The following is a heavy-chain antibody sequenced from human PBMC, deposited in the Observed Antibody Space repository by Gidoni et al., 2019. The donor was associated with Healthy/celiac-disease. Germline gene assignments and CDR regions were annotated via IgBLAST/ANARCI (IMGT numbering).Heavy chain of an antibody. Sequence: EVQLVESGGGLVQPGGSLRLSCAASGFPFGSYWMSWVRQAPGKGLEWVANIKQDGSEKYYVDSVKGRFTISRDNAKNSLYLQMNSLRAEDTAVYYCARDLVRYYYDSSGYHDYWGQGTLVTVSS. CDR3: ARDLVRYYYDSSGYHDY. CDR2: IKQDGSEK. J-gene: IGHJ4*02. CDR1: GFPFGSYW. D-gene: IGHD3-22*01. V-gene: IGHV3-7*01.